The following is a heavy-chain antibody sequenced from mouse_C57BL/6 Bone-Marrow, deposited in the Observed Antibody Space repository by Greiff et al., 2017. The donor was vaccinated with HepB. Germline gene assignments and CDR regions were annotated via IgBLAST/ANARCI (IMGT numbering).Heavy chain of an antibody. CDR1: GFTFSDYG. D-gene: IGHD1-1*01. V-gene: IGHV5-17*01. Sequence: EVQGVESGGGLVKPGGSLKLSCAASGFTFSDYGMHWVRQAPEKGLEWVAYISSGSSTIYYADTVKGRFTISRDNAKNTLFLQMTSLRSEDTAMYYCARQGNYGSSPYAMDYWGQGTSVTVSS. J-gene: IGHJ4*01. CDR2: ISSGSSTI. CDR3: ARQGNYGSSPYAMDY.